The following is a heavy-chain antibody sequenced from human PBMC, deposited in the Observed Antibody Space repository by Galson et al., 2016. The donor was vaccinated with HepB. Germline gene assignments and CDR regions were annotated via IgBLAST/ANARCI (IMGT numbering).Heavy chain of an antibody. CDR3: ARDRGAILGTIRLDY. CDR1: GFTLSRYS. D-gene: IGHD3-3*01. CDR2: ISSSGSI. J-gene: IGHJ4*02. Sequence: SLRLSCAASGFTLSRYSMNWLRQAPGKGLEWVSSISSSGSIYYADSLRGRVTISRGNAWNSLSLQMNNLRAEDTAFYYCARDRGAILGTIRLDYWGQGALVTVSS. V-gene: IGHV3-21*06.